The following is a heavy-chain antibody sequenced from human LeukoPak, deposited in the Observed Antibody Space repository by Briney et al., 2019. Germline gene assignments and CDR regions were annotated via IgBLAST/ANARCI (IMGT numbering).Heavy chain of an antibody. Sequence: SETLSLTCTVSGGSISSSSYYWGWIRQPPGKGLEWIGSIYYSGSTYYNPSLKSRVTISVDTSKNQFSLKLSSVTAPDTAVYYCARPGSTSCYNRWFDPWGQGTLVTVSS. CDR2: IYYSGST. D-gene: IGHD2-2*02. CDR3: ARPGSTSCYNRWFDP. J-gene: IGHJ5*02. V-gene: IGHV4-39*01. CDR1: GGSISSSSYY.